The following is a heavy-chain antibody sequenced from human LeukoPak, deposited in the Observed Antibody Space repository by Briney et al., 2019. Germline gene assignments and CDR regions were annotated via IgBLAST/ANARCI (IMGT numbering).Heavy chain of an antibody. CDR3: AREGVQTTVDAFDI. J-gene: IGHJ3*02. CDR2: ISHDGSDK. Sequence: GGSLRLSCAASEFTLKIYPMHWVRQAPGKGLEWLSVISHDGSDKNNADSVKGRFIISRDNSKNTIYLQLNSLRPEDTAMYYCAREGVQTTVDAFDIWGLGTRVIVSS. D-gene: IGHD4-17*01. CDR1: EFTLKIYP. V-gene: IGHV3-30*04.